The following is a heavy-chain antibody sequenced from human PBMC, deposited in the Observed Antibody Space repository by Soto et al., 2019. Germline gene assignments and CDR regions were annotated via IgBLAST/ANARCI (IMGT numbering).Heavy chain of an antibody. Sequence: QVQLQESGPGLVKPSGTLSLTCAVSGGSISSSNWWSWVRQPPGKGLEWIGEIFHNGNTYSNPSLTGRVTMSVDKSKNQCSLNLNSVTAADTAVYYCASRTYAMAVWGQGTTVTVSS. CDR2: IFHNGNT. CDR1: GGSISSSNW. J-gene: IGHJ6*02. V-gene: IGHV4-4*02. CDR3: ASRTYAMAV.